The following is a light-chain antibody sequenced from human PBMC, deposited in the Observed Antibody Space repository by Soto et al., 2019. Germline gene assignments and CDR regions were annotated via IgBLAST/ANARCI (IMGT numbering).Light chain of an antibody. J-gene: IGLJ2*01. V-gene: IGLV1-47*01. CDR1: NSNIGSNP. CDR3: AAWDDSLSGVV. Sequence: QSVLTQPPSASGTPGQTIIISCSGSNSNIGSNPVYWYQHLPGTAPRPLIYGSSHRPSGVSDRFSGSKSATSASLAISGLRSEDEGDYYCAAWDDSLSGVVFGGGTKLTVL. CDR2: GSS.